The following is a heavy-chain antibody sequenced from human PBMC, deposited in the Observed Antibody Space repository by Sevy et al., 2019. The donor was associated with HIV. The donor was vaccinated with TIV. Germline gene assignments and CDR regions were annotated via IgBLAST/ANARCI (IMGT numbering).Heavy chain of an antibody. CDR1: GGSISGGVYS. J-gene: IGHJ3*02. CDR2: IFHTGNT. CDR3: ARDGGTLTTPGSFDI. D-gene: IGHD3-16*01. V-gene: IGHV4-30-2*01. Sequence: KQSQTLSLTCAVSGGSISGGVYSWNWIRQPPGKGLEWIGYIFHTGNTFYNPSLKSRVTVSLDKSENQFSLRLSSVTAADTAVYYCARDGGTLTTPGSFDIWGQGTMVTVSS.